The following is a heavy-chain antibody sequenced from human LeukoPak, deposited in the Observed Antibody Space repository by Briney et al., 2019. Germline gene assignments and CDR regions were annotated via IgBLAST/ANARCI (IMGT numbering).Heavy chain of an antibody. D-gene: IGHD2-2*01. CDR2: IYYSGST. Sequence: SQTLSLTCTVSGGSISSGDYYWSWIRQPPGTGLEWIGYIYYSGSTYYNPSLKSRVTISVDTSKNQFSLKLSSVTAADTAVYYCASSTPSRAFDIWGQGTMVTVSS. J-gene: IGHJ3*02. CDR3: ASSTPSRAFDI. V-gene: IGHV4-30-4*08. CDR1: GGSISSGDYY.